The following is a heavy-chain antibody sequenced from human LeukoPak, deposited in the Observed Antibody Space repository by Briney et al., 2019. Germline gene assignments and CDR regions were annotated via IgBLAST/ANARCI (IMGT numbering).Heavy chain of an antibody. CDR3: ARQKRGYYCSGSYYMDV. Sequence: PSETLSLTCTVSGYSISSGYYWGWIRQPPGKGLEWIGSIYHSGSTYYNPSLKSRVTISVDTSKNQFSLKLSSVTAADTAVYYCARQKRGYYCSGSYYMDVWGKGTTVTISS. V-gene: IGHV4-38-2*02. J-gene: IGHJ6*03. CDR1: GYSISSGYY. CDR2: IYHSGST. D-gene: IGHD3-10*01.